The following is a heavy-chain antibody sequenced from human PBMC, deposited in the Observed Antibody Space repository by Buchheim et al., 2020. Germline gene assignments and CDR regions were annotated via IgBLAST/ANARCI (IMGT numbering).Heavy chain of an antibody. Sequence: EVQLVESGGGLVQPGGSLRLSCAASGFTFSSYWMHWVRQAPGKGLVWVSRINSDGSSTSYADSVKGRFTISSDNAKNPLYLQMNSPRAEDTAVYYCASESQYYYGMDVWGQGTT. V-gene: IGHV3-74*01. CDR2: INSDGSST. J-gene: IGHJ6*02. CDR3: ASESQYYYGMDV. CDR1: GFTFSSYW.